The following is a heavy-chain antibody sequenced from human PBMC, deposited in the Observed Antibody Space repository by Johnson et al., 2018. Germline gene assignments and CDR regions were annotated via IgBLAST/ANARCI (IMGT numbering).Heavy chain of an antibody. CDR1: GFTFSSYA. Sequence: VQLVESGGGLIQPGGSLRLSCAASGFTFSSYAMNWVRQAPGKGLEWVSAISGSSGSTYYAASVKGRFTLSRDNSKNTLYLLMNSLRAEDTAVYYCARGYRTVSYYYYYMDVWGKGTTVTVSS. CDR2: ISGSSGST. D-gene: IGHD1-14*01. J-gene: IGHJ6*03. CDR3: ARGYRTVSYYYYYMDV. V-gene: IGHV3-23*04.